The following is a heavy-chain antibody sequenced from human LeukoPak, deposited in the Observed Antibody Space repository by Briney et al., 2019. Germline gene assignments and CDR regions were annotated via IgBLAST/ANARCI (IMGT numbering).Heavy chain of an antibody. CDR1: GYTFTGYY. J-gene: IGHJ5*02. CDR2: INPNSGGT. Sequence: ASVKVSCKASGYTFTGYYMHWVRQAPGQGLGWMGWINPNSGGTNYAQKFQGRVTMTRDTSISTAYMELSSLISDDTAVYYCARDRGIAAADSFDPWGQGTLVTVSS. CDR3: ARDRGIAAADSFDP. V-gene: IGHV1-2*02. D-gene: IGHD6-13*01.